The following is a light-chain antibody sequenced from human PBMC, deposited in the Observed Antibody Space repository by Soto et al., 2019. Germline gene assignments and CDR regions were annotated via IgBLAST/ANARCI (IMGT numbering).Light chain of an antibody. CDR3: SSYTRSNTRV. CDR1: SSDVGAYNY. CDR2: EVS. Sequence: QSALTQPASVSGSPGQSITISCTGTSSDVGAYNYVSWYQQHPGKAPKLMIFEVSYRPSGVSNRFSGSKSGNTASLTISGLQAEDEAEYYCSSYTRSNTRVFGGGTKLTVL. J-gene: IGLJ3*02. V-gene: IGLV2-14*01.